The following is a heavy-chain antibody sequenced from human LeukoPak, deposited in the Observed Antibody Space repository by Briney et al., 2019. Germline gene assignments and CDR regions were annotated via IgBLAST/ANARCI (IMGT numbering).Heavy chain of an antibody. Sequence: SETLSLTCTVSGGSISSYYWSWIRQPPGKGLEWIGYIYYSGSTNYNPSLKSRVTISVDTSKNQFPLKLSSVTAADTAVYYCARRLYCGGDCSNWFDPWGQGTLVTVSS. CDR1: GGSISSYY. V-gene: IGHV4-59*08. CDR2: IYYSGST. J-gene: IGHJ5*02. D-gene: IGHD2-21*02. CDR3: ARRLYCGGDCSNWFDP.